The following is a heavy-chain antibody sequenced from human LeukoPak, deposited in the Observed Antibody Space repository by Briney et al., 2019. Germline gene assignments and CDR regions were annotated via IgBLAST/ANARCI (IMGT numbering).Heavy chain of an antibody. CDR1: GFTFSSYN. CDR2: ITSSGDYI. D-gene: IGHD1-14*01. CDR3: ARDRSGTQDEDDAFDI. J-gene: IGHJ3*02. Sequence: GGSLRLSCAASGFTFSSYNMNWVRQAPGKGLEWISSITSSGDYIYYADSLKGRLTISRDNAKNSLYLQMHSLTVDDTGVYYCARDRSGTQDEDDAFDIWGQGTVVIVSS. V-gene: IGHV3-21*06.